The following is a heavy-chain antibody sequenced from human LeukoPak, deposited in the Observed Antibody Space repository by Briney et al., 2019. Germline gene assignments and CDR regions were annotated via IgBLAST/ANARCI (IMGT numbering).Heavy chain of an antibody. J-gene: IGHJ4*02. CDR2: MNGGGDER. D-gene: IGHD3-3*01. Sequence: GGSLRLSCAASGFTFSSYAMSWVRQAPGKGLEWVSVMNGGGDERFYADSVKGRFTISRDNSKNTLYLQMNDLRAEDTAVYYCGNDWRSGPGDVPFDYWGQGTLVTVS. V-gene: IGHV3-23*01. CDR3: GNDWRSGPGDVPFDY. CDR1: GFTFSSYA.